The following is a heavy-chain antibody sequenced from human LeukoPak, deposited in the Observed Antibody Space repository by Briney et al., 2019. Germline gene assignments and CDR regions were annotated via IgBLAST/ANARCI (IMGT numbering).Heavy chain of an antibody. V-gene: IGHV1-46*01. CDR2: INPSGGST. Sequence: ASVKVSCKASGYTFTSYYMHWVRQAPGQGLEWMGIINPSGGSTSYAQKFQGRVTMTRDTSTSTVYMELSSLRSDDTAVYYCARETYDILTGYPTSFDYWGQGTLVTVSS. J-gene: IGHJ4*02. CDR3: ARETYDILTGYPTSFDY. CDR1: GYTFTSYY. D-gene: IGHD3-9*01.